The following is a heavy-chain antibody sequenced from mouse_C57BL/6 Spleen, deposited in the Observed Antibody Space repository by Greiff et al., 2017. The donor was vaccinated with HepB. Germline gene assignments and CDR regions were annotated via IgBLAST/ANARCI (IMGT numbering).Heavy chain of an antibody. CDR3: ARGGLYYDYDGVDY. V-gene: IGHV5-16*01. J-gene: IGHJ2*01. D-gene: IGHD2-4*01. CDR2: INYDGSST. Sequence: EVKVVESEGGLVQPGSSMKLSCTASGFTFSDYYMAWVRQVPEKGLEWVANINYDGSSTYYLDSLKSRFIISRDNAKNILYLQMSSLKSEDTATYYCARGGLYYDYDGVDYWGQGTTLTVSS. CDR1: GFTFSDYY.